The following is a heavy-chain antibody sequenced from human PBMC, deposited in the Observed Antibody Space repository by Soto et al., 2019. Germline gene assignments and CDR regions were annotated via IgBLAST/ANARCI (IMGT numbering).Heavy chain of an antibody. V-gene: IGHV3-33*01. D-gene: IGHD2-2*01. Sequence: GGSLRLSCAASGFTFRSYGMHWVRQAPGKGPEWVAVIWYDGSNKYYADSVKGRFTISRDNSKNMLYLQTNSPRAEDTAVYYCARDRDGYCSSTSCYPYYYYGMDVWGQGTTVTVSS. CDR3: ARDRDGYCSSTSCYPYYYYGMDV. J-gene: IGHJ6*02. CDR2: IWYDGSNK. CDR1: GFTFRSYG.